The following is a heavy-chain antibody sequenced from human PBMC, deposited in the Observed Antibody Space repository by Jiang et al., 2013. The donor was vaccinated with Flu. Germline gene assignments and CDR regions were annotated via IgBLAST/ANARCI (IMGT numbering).Heavy chain of an antibody. D-gene: IGHD3-10*01. Sequence: VQLVESGAEVKKPGASVKVSCKASGYTFTSYGISWVRQAPGQGLEWMGWISAYNGNTNYAQKLQGRVTMTTDTSTSTAYMELRSLRSDDTAVYYCARDRYVLLWFGELLSSLNYYYGMDVWGQGTTVTVSS. CDR2: ISAYNGNT. V-gene: IGHV1-18*01. CDR3: ARDRYVLLWFGELLSSLNYYYGMDV. J-gene: IGHJ6*02. CDR1: GYTFTSYG.